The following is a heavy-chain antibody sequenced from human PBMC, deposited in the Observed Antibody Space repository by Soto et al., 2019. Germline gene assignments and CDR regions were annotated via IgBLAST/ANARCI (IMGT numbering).Heavy chain of an antibody. D-gene: IGHD3-9*01. Sequence: TSETLSLTCAVYGWSFSGYYWSWIRQPPGKGLEWIGEINHSGSTNYNPSLKSRVTISVDTSKNQFSLKLSSVTAADTAVYYCARGLRYFDWLRGKNWFDPWGQGTLVTVSS. J-gene: IGHJ5*02. CDR3: ARGLRYFDWLRGKNWFDP. CDR2: INHSGST. CDR1: GWSFSGYY. V-gene: IGHV4-34*01.